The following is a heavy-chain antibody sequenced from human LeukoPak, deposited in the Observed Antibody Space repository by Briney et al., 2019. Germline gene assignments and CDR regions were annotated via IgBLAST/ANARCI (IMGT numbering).Heavy chain of an antibody. CDR2: IYTSGST. D-gene: IGHD3-3*01. V-gene: IGHV4-4*07. CDR1: GGSFSDYY. Sequence: SETLSLTCAVYGGSFSDYYWSWIRQPAGKGLEWIGRIYTSGSTNYNPSLKSRVTMSVDTSKNQFSLKLSSVTAADTAVYYCAREDFWSGYYSYWGQGTLVTVSS. J-gene: IGHJ4*02. CDR3: AREDFWSGYYSY.